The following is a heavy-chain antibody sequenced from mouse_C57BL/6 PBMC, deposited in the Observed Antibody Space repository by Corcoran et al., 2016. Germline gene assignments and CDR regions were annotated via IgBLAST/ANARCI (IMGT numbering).Heavy chain of an antibody. CDR3: ARTGGYDLVDY. V-gene: IGHV1-26*01. D-gene: IGHD2-2*01. CDR1: GYTFTDYY. J-gene: IGHJ2*01. Sequence: EVQLQQSGPELVKPGASVKISCKASGYTFTDYYMNWVKQSHGKSLEWIGDINPNNGGTSYNQKFKGKATLTVDKSSSTAYMELRSLNSEDSAVYYCARTGGYDLVDYWGQGTTLTVSS. CDR2: INPNNGGT.